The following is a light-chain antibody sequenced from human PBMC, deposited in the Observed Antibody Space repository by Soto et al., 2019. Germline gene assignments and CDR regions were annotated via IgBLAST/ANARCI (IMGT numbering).Light chain of an antibody. CDR3: QQRSNWPR. CDR1: QSVSRY. J-gene: IGKJ1*01. CDR2: DAS. Sequence: EIVSTQSPATLSLSPGEAVTLSCRASQSVSRYLAWYQQKPGQAPRLLIYDASNRATGIPARFSGSGSGTDFTLTISSLEPEDFAVYYCQQRSNWPRFGQGTKVDIK. V-gene: IGKV3-11*01.